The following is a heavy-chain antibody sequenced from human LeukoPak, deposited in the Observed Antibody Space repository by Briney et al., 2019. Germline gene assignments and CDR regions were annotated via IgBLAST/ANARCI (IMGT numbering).Heavy chain of an antibody. CDR2: IYYSGST. CDR3: ARARDGYSYGYLGY. Sequence: PSETLSLTCTVSGVSISSYYWSWIRQPPGKGLEWIGYIYYSGSTNYNPSLKSRVTISVDTSKNQFSLKLSSVTAADTAVYYCARARDGYSYGYLGYWGQGTLVTVSS. CDR1: GVSISSYY. V-gene: IGHV4-59*01. J-gene: IGHJ4*02. D-gene: IGHD5-18*01.